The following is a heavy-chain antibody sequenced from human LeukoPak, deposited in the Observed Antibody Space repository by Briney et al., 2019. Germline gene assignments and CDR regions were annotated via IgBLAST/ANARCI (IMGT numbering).Heavy chain of an antibody. J-gene: IGHJ4*02. CDR2: INPNSGGT. CDR3: AWGRGYTYGPFDY. D-gene: IGHD5-18*01. Sequence: ASVKVSCKASGYTFTGYYMHWVRQAPGQGLEWMGWINPNSGGTNYAQKFQGRVTMTRDTSISTAYMELSRLRSDDTPVYYCAWGRGYTYGPFDYWGQGTLVTVSS. CDR1: GYTFTGYY. V-gene: IGHV1-2*02.